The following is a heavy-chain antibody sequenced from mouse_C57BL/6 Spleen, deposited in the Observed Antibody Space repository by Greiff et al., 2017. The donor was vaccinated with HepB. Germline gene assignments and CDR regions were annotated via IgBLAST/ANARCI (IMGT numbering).Heavy chain of an antibody. CDR3: ARQWYGYGGVWYFAV. CDR1: GFTFTDYY. Sequence: EVQLVESGPVLVKPGPSVKISCKASGFTFTDYYMHWVKQSHGKSLEWIGLVYPYNGGTSYNQKLKGKATLTVDTSSSTAYLELTCLTSEDAAVYYCARQWYGYGGVWYFAVWGTGTTVTVSS. J-gene: IGHJ1*03. CDR2: VYPYNGGT. V-gene: IGHV1-36*01. D-gene: IGHD2-2*01.